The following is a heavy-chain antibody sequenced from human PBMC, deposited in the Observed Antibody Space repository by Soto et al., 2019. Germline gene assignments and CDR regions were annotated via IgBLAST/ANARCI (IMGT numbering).Heavy chain of an antibody. CDR2: INHSGST. J-gene: IGHJ6*02. CDR3: ARERRGYCSSTRCLNYYYYYGMDV. Sequence: PSETLSLTCAVYGGSFSGYYWSWIRQPPGKGLEWIGEINHSGSTNYNPSLKSRVTISVDTSKNQFSLKLSSVTAADTAVYYCARERRGYCSSTRCLNYYYYYGMDVWGQGTTVTVSS. CDR1: GGSFSGYY. D-gene: IGHD2-2*01. V-gene: IGHV4-34*01.